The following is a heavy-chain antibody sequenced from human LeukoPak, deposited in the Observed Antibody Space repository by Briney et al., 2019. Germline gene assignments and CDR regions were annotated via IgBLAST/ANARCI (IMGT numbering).Heavy chain of an antibody. D-gene: IGHD3-16*01. Sequence: GGSLRLSCATSGFPFSDFSMTWVGQAPGKGLEWISTTNSGGTNTYYAESVKGRFTISRDNSKNALYLQVSSLRVEDTAIYYCAKQSYARSLGEGGPGTLVTVSS. J-gene: IGHJ4*02. CDR3: AKQSYARSLGE. V-gene: IGHV3-23*01. CDR1: GFPFSDFS. CDR2: TNSGGTNT.